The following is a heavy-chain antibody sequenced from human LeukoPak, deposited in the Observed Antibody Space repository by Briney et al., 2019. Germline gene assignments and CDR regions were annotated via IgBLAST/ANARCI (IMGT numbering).Heavy chain of an antibody. D-gene: IGHD3-10*01. CDR2: IYTSGST. J-gene: IGHJ4*02. CDR1: GGSISSYY. V-gene: IGHV4-4*07. Sequence: SETLSLTCTVSGGSISSYYWSWIRQPAGKGLEWIGRIYTSGSTNYNPSLKSRVTMSVDTSKNQFSLKLSSVTAADTAVYYCARDRETRDYYGSGTGLDYWGQGTLVTVSS. CDR3: ARDRETRDYYGSGTGLDY.